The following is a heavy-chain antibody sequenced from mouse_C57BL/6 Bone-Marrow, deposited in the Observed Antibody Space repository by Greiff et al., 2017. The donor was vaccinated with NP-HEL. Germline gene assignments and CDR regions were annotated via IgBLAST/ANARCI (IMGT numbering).Heavy chain of an antibody. Sequence: QVQLQQPGAELVMPGASVKLSCKASGYTFTSYWMHWVKQRPGQGLEWIGEIDPSDSYTNYNQKFKGKSTLTVDKSSSTAYMQLSSLTSEDSAVYYCARGRVLLLGFAYWGQGTLVTVSA. V-gene: IGHV1-69*01. J-gene: IGHJ3*01. CDR1: GYTFTSYW. CDR3: ARGRVLLLGFAY. CDR2: IDPSDSYT. D-gene: IGHD1-1*01.